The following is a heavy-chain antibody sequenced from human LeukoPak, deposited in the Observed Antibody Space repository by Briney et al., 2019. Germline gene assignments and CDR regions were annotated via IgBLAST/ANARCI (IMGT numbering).Heavy chain of an antibody. D-gene: IGHD2-8*02. CDR1: GFTVSSNY. V-gene: IGHV3-53*01. CDR2: IYSGGST. CDR3: ARDRGYTRTNTGGYPVFDL. Sequence: GGSLRLSCAASGFTVSSNYMSWVRQAPGKGLEWVSVIYSGGSTYYADSVKGRFSISRDNVKNSLYLQMDNLRAEDTAVYYCARDRGYTRTNTGGYPVFDLWGQGTLVTVSS. J-gene: IGHJ4*02.